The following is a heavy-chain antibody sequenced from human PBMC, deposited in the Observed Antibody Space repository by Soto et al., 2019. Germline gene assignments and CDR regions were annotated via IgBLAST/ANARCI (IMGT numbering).Heavy chain of an antibody. J-gene: IGHJ6*02. Sequence: GASVKVSCKASGGTFSSYAISWVRQAPGQGLEWMGGIIPIFGTANYAQKFQGRVTITADESTSTAYMELSSLRSEDTAVYYCARDHGYCSSTSCYMDSSYGMDVWGQGTTVTVSS. CDR1: GGTFSSYA. CDR2: IIPIFGTA. CDR3: ARDHGYCSSTSCYMDSSYGMDV. D-gene: IGHD2-2*02. V-gene: IGHV1-69*13.